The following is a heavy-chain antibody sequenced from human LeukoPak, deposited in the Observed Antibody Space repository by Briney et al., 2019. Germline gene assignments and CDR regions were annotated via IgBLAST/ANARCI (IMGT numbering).Heavy chain of an antibody. J-gene: IGHJ4*02. CDR2: INHSGST. Sequence: PSETLSLTCAVYGGSFSGYYWSWIRQPPGKGLEWIGEINHSGSTSYNPSLKSRVTISVDTSKNQFSLKLSSVTAADTAVYYCARGVLQPYDYWGQGTLITVSS. D-gene: IGHD2/OR15-2a*01. V-gene: IGHV4-34*01. CDR1: GGSFSGYY. CDR3: ARGVLQPYDY.